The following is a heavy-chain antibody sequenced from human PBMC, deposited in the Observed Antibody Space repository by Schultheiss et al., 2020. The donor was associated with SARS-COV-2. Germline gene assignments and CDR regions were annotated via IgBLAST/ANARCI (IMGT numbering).Heavy chain of an antibody. V-gene: IGHV3-23*03. Sequence: GGSLRLSCAASGFTFSSYAMSWVRQAPGKGLEWVSVIYSGGSTYYADSVKGRFTISRDNAKNSLYLQMNSLRAEDTAVYYCARGGVAVADYWGQGTLVTVSS. J-gene: IGHJ4*02. D-gene: IGHD6-19*01. CDR1: GFTFSSYA. CDR3: ARGGVAVADY. CDR2: IYSGGST.